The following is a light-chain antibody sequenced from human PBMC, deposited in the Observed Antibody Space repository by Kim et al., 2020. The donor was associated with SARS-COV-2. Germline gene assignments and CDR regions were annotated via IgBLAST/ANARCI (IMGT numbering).Light chain of an antibody. CDR1: SLRSYY. Sequence: VALGQTVRITCQGDSLRSYYATWYQQRPGQAPILVIYGKNNRPSGIPDRFSGSSSGNTASLTITGTQAGDEADYYCNSRNSNNNVVFGGGTKVTVL. CDR2: GKN. J-gene: IGLJ2*01. CDR3: NSRNSNNNVV. V-gene: IGLV3-19*01.